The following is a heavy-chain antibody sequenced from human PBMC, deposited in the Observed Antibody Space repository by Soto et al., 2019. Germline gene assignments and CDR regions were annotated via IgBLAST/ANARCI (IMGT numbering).Heavy chain of an antibody. CDR3: ASELYSSSWYYGMDV. Sequence: GASVKVSCKASGGTFSSYAISWVRQAPGQGLEWMGGIIPTFGTANYAQKFQGRVTITADESTSTAYMELSSLRSEDTAVYYCASELYSSSWYYGMDVWGQGTTVTVSS. CDR2: IIPTFGTA. D-gene: IGHD6-13*01. V-gene: IGHV1-69*13. CDR1: GGTFSSYA. J-gene: IGHJ6*02.